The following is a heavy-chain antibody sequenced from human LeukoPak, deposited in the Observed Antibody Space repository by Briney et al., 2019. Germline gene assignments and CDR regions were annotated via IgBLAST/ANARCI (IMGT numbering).Heavy chain of an antibody. CDR1: GFTFSSYA. J-gene: IGHJ4*02. Sequence: GGSLRLSCAASGFTFSSYAMSWVRQAPGKGLEWVANIKQDGSEKYYVDSVKGRFTISRDNAKNSLNLQMNSLRAEDTAVYYCARVGGYSSGWSGFVENWGQGTLVTVSS. CDR2: IKQDGSEK. D-gene: IGHD6-19*01. CDR3: ARVGGYSSGWSGFVEN. V-gene: IGHV3-7*01.